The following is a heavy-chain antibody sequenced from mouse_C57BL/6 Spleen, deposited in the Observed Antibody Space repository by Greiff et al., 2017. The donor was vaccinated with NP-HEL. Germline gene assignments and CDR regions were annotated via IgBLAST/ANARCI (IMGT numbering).Heavy chain of an antibody. CDR3: ARSTTVVATDWYFDV. D-gene: IGHD1-1*01. Sequence: QVQLQQSGAELARPGASVKLSCKASGYTFTSYGISWVKQRPGQGLEWIGEIYPRSGNTYYNEKFKGKATLTADKSSSTAYMELRSLTSEDSAVYFCARSTTVVATDWYFDVWGTGTTVTVSS. V-gene: IGHV1-81*01. CDR2: IYPRSGNT. CDR1: GYTFTSYG. J-gene: IGHJ1*03.